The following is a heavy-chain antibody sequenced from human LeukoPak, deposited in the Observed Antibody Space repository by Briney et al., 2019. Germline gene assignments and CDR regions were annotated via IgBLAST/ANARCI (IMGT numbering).Heavy chain of an antibody. Sequence: GGSLRLSCAASGFTFEDFAMHWVRQAPGKGLEWVSLISWDGGTSYYADSVKGRFTISRDNTINSLYLQMNSLRTEDTASYYCVKALHSSSWYNLFDYWGQGTLVSVSS. CDR2: ISWDGGTS. D-gene: IGHD6-13*01. V-gene: IGHV3-43D*03. CDR3: VKALHSSSWYNLFDY. J-gene: IGHJ4*02. CDR1: GFTFEDFA.